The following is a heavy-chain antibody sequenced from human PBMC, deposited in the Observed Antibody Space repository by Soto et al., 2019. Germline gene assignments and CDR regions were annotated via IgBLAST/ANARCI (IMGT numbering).Heavy chain of an antibody. CDR1: GFTFSSYA. Sequence: QVQLVESGGGVVQPGRSLRLSCAASGFTFSSYAMHWVRQAPGKGLEWVAVISYDGSNKYYADSVKGRFTISRDISKNTLYLQMNSLRAEDTAVYYCARGGHIVVVTALDYWGQGTLVTVSS. CDR3: ARGGHIVVVTALDY. CDR2: ISYDGSNK. J-gene: IGHJ4*02. D-gene: IGHD2-21*02. V-gene: IGHV3-30-3*01.